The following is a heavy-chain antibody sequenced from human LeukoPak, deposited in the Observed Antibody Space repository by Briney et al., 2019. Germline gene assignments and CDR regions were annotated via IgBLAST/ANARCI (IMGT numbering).Heavy chain of an antibody. J-gene: IGHJ4*02. CDR1: GFTFSSYG. D-gene: IGHD2-21*01. V-gene: IGHV3-30*03. CDR2: ISNDGSNK. CDR3: ARDTFTLAYCGGDCLNC. Sequence: GGSLRLSCAASGFTFSSYGMHWVRQAPGKGLEWVAVISNDGSNKYYAHSVKGRFTISRDHSKNTLSLHMDRLRAEAPAVYYGARDTFTLAYCGGDCLNCWGQGTLGTVSS.